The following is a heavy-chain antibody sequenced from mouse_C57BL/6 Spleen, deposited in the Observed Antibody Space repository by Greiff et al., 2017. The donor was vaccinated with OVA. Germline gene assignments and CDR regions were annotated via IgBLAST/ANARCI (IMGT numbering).Heavy chain of an antibody. CDR2: IWWDDDK. CDR3: ARMGYYGSSPYAMDY. J-gene: IGHJ4*01. Sequence: QVTLKESGPGILQPSQTLSLTCSFSGFSLSTFGMGVGWIRQPSGKGLEWLAHIWWDDDKYYNPALKSRLTISKDTSKNQVFLKIANVDTADTTTYYCARMGYYGSSPYAMDYWGQGTSVTVSS. V-gene: IGHV8-8*01. CDR1: GFSLSTFGMG. D-gene: IGHD1-1*01.